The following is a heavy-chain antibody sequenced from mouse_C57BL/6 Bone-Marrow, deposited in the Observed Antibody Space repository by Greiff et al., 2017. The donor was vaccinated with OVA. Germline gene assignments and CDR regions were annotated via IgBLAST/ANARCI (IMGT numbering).Heavy chain of an antibody. CDR2: IHPNSGST. J-gene: IGHJ4*01. Sequence: VKLQQSGAELVKPGASVKLSCKASGYTFTSYWMHWVKQRPGQGLEWIGMIHPNSGSTNYNEKFKSKATLTVDKSSSTAYMQLSSLTSEDSAVYYCARDLYAMDYWGQGTSVTVSS. CDR3: ARDLYAMDY. V-gene: IGHV1-64*01. CDR1: GYTFTSYW.